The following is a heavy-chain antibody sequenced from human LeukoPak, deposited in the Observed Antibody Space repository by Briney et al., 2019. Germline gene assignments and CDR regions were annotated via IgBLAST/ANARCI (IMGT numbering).Heavy chain of an antibody. V-gene: IGHV3-30*02. Sequence: GGSLRLSCAASGFTFRSYGMHWVRQAPGKGLEWVAFTRYDGSITYYADSVKGRFSIFRDNSKNTLHLQMNSLRTEDTAVYYCVKDKRDDYDEYYFDYWGQGTLVTVSS. J-gene: IGHJ4*02. CDR1: GFTFRSYG. CDR3: VKDKRDDYDEYYFDY. CDR2: TRYDGSIT. D-gene: IGHD4-17*01.